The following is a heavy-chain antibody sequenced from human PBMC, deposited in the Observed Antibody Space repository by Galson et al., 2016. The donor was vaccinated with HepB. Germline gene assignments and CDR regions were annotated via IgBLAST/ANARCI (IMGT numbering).Heavy chain of an antibody. CDR3: ARGGYGSKAFSDYGMDV. D-gene: IGHD4-23*01. CDR1: GFTFSTYA. CDR2: ISYDGNNK. J-gene: IGHJ6*02. V-gene: IGHV3-30*04. Sequence: SLRLSCAASGFTFSTYALHWVRQAPGKGLEWVAVISYDGNNKYYGDSVKGRFIISRDNSENTLYVQMNSLRAEDTAVYYCARGGYGSKAFSDYGMDVWGQGTTVTVSS.